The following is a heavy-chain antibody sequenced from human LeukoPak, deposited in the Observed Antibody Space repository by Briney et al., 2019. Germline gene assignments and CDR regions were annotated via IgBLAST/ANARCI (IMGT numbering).Heavy chain of an antibody. Sequence: ASVKVSCKAFVYTFTGYYIHWVRQAPGQGLKWRGWSNPKSGGTNYAQKFQGRVTMTRDTSISTAYLQWSSLKASDTAMYYCARQDGGKSHYYYYYMDVWGKGTTVTVSS. D-gene: IGHD4-23*01. CDR2: SNPKSGGT. CDR3: ARQDGGKSHYYYYYMDV. V-gene: IGHV1-2*02. J-gene: IGHJ6*03. CDR1: VYTFTGYY.